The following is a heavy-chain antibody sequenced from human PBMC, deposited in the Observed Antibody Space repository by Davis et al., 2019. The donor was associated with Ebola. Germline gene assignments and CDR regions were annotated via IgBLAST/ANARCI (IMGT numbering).Heavy chain of an antibody. Sequence: GESLKISCAASGFTFSSYAMSWLRQAPGKGLEWVSLINSDGSGTTYADSAKGRFTISRDNSKNTLYLQMNSLRAEDTAVYYCAKDLRFLEWLRDGMDVWGQGTTVTVSS. CDR1: GFTFSSYA. CDR2: INSDGSGT. J-gene: IGHJ6*02. D-gene: IGHD3-3*01. V-gene: IGHV3-23*03. CDR3: AKDLRFLEWLRDGMDV.